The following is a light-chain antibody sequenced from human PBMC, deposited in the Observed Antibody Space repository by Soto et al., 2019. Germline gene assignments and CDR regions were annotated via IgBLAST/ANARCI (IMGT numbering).Light chain of an antibody. CDR2: AAS. Sequence: DIQMTQSPSSLSASVGDRFTITCRASQSISSYLNWYQQKPGKXPKXXIYAASSLQSGVPSRFSGSGSGTDLTITISSLQPEDFETYYCQQSFSIPITFGQGTRLEIK. CDR3: QQSFSIPIT. CDR1: QSISSY. J-gene: IGKJ5*01. V-gene: IGKV1-39*01.